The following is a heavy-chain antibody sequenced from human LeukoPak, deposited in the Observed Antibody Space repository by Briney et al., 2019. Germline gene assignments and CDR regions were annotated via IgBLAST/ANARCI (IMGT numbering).Heavy chain of an antibody. D-gene: IGHD3-10*02. V-gene: IGHV3-23*01. CDR3: AEPGITMIGGV. CDR1: GFTFSSYA. CDR2: ISYSGGST. J-gene: IGHJ6*04. Sequence: GGSLRLSCAASGFTFSSYAMSWVRQAPGKGLEWVSGISYSGGSTYSADSVKGRFTISRDNSKNTLFLQMNSLRAEDTAVYYCAEPGITMIGGVWGKGTTVTISS.